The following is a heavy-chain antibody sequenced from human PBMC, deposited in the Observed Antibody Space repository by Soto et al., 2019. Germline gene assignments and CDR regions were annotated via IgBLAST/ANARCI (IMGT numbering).Heavy chain of an antibody. CDR2: ISAYNGNT. CDR3: ARIVDCSSTSCLYYFAY. Sequence: QVQLVQSGAEVKKPGASVKVSCKASGYTFTSYGISWVRQAPGQGLEWMGWISAYNGNTNYAQKLQGRVTMTTDTSTRTAYMELRSLRTYDTAVYYCARIVDCSSTSCLYYFAYWGQGTLVTVSS. J-gene: IGHJ4*02. CDR1: GYTFTSYG. V-gene: IGHV1-18*01. D-gene: IGHD2-2*01.